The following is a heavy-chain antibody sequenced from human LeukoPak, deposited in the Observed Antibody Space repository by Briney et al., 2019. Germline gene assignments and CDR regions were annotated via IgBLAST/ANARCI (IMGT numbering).Heavy chain of an antibody. CDR2: INAGNGNT. CDR3: ARAGYNWNYEVQLWSDP. Sequence: ASVKVSCKASGYTFTSYAMHWVRQAPGQRLEWMGWINAGNGNTKYSQKFQGRVAITRDTSASTAYMELSSLRSEDTAVYYCARAGYNWNYEVQLWSDPWGQGTLVTVSS. J-gene: IGHJ5*02. CDR1: GYTFTSYA. V-gene: IGHV1-3*01. D-gene: IGHD1-1*01.